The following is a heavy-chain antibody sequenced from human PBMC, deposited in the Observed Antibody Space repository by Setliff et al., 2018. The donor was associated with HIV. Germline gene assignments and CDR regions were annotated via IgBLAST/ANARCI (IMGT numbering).Heavy chain of an antibody. CDR3: ATKVYCTNGVCLDAFDI. J-gene: IGHJ3*02. V-gene: IGHV1-2*06. CDR1: GYTFTGYF. CDR2: IIPNSPGT. Sequence: GASVKVSCKASGYTFTGYFIHWVRQAPGQGLEWMGRIIPNSPGTNYAQKFQGRVTMTRDTSISTAYMELSRLRSDDTAVYYCATKVYCTNGVCLDAFDIWGQGTMVTVSS. D-gene: IGHD2-8*01.